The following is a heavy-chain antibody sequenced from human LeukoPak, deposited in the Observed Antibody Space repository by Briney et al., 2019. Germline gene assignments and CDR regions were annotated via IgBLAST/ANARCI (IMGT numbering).Heavy chain of an antibody. J-gene: IGHJ6*02. CDR3: ARAPYCTNGVCYRTGMDV. Sequence: ASVKVSCKASGYTFTSYAMHWVRQAPGQRLEWMGWINAGNGNTKYSQKFQGRVTITRDTSASTAYMELSSLRSEDMAVYYCARAPYCTNGVCYRTGMDVWGQGTTVTVSS. D-gene: IGHD2-8*01. CDR2: INAGNGNT. CDR1: GYTFTSYA. V-gene: IGHV1-3*01.